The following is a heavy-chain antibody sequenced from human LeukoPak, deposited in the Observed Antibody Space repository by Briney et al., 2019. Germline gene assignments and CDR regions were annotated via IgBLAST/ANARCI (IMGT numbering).Heavy chain of an antibody. CDR2: IIPIVDIP. J-gene: IGHJ4*02. CDR1: GDSFSIYS. V-gene: IGHV1-69*02. Sequence: GASVKVSCRASGDSFSIYSISWVRQAPGQGLEWMGRIIPIVDIPNYAQKFQGRVSITAHQSTSTAYMELTSLRSEDTAVYYCAIPSSGHYWDYWGQGTLVTVSS. CDR3: AIPSSGHYWDY. D-gene: IGHD6-19*01.